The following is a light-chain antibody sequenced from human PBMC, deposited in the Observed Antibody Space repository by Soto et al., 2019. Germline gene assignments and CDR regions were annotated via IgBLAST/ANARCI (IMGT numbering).Light chain of an antibody. CDR1: SSDIGSND. V-gene: IGLV1-51*01. J-gene: IGLJ1*01. Sequence: QSALTQPPSVSAAPGQKVTISCSGGSSDIGSNDVCWYQQVPGTAPKVLIYDNNKRPSEIPDRFSGSESGTSATLGISGLQTGDEADYFCATWHRDSYVFGSGTKVTVL. CDR2: DNN. CDR3: ATWHRDSYV.